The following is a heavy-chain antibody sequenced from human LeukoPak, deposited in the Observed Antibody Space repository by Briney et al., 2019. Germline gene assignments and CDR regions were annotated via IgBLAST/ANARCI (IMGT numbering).Heavy chain of an antibody. D-gene: IGHD2-15*01. CDR2: ISSSSSYI. J-gene: IGHJ4*02. CDR3: ARDGPSGVAHEFDY. Sequence: GGSLRLSCAASGFTFSSYSMNWVRQAPGKGLEWVSSISSSSSYIYYADSVKGRFTISRDNAKSSLYLQMNSLRAEDTAVYYCARDGPSGVAHEFDYWGQGSLVTVSS. CDR1: GFTFSSYS. V-gene: IGHV3-21*01.